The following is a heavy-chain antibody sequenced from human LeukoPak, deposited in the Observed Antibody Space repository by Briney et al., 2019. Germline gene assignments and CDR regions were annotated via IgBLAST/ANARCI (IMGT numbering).Heavy chain of an antibody. V-gene: IGHV3-48*03. CDR2: ISSSGSTI. J-gene: IGHJ6*04. D-gene: IGHD3-10*02. Sequence: GTSLRLSCAASGFTFSSYEVNWVRHARGKGLEWVSYISSSGSTIYYADSVKGRFTISRDNAKNSLYLQMNSLRAEDTAVYYCAELGITMIGGVWGKGTTVTISS. CDR1: GFTFSSYE. CDR3: AELGITMIGGV.